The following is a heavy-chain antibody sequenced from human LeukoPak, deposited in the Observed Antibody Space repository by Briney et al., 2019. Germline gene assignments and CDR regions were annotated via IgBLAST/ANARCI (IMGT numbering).Heavy chain of an antibody. Sequence: ASVKVSCKASGYTFTSYGISWVRQAPGQGLEWMGWISPYNGNTHYAQKLQGRVTMTRDMSTSTVYMELSSLRSEDTAVYYCAKGGPTPRNVVVAASEYFQTWGQGTLVTVSS. V-gene: IGHV1-18*01. J-gene: IGHJ1*01. CDR3: AKGGPTPRNVVVAASEYFQT. D-gene: IGHD2-21*02. CDR2: ISPYNGNT. CDR1: GYTFTSYG.